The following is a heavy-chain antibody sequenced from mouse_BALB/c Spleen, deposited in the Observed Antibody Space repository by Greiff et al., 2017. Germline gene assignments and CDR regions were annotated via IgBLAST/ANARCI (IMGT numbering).Heavy chain of an antibody. J-gene: IGHJ4*01. CDR1: GFTFSSYA. D-gene: IGHD4-1*01. V-gene: IGHV5-9-3*01. Sequence: EVMLVESGGGLVKPGGSLKLSCAASGFTFSSYAMSWVRQTPEKRLEWVATISSGGSYTYYPDSVKGRFTISRDNAKNTLYLQMSSLRSEDTAMYYCARQANWDNYAMDYWGQGTSVTVSS. CDR2: ISSGGSYT. CDR3: ARQANWDNYAMDY.